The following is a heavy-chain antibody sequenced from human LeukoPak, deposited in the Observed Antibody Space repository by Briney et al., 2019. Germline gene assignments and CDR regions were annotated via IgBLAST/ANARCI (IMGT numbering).Heavy chain of an antibody. CDR3: ARLDEYSSSSRYYGMDV. D-gene: IGHD6-6*01. V-gene: IGHV1-69*13. CDR1: GYTFTRYG. Sequence: GASEKLSFKASGYTFTRYGISWVRQAPGQGLEWMGGIIPIFGTANYAQKFQGRVTITADESTSTAYMELSSLRSEDTAVYYCARLDEYSSSSRYYGMDVWGQGTTVTVSS. CDR2: IIPIFGTA. J-gene: IGHJ6*02.